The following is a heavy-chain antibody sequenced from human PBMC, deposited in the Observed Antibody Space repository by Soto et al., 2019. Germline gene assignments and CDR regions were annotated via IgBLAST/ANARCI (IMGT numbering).Heavy chain of an antibody. Sequence: EVLLVESGGGLVKPGGSLRLSCAASGFTFSTYNMNWVRQAPGKGLEWVSSINGRGNYIYYTDAVKGRFTISRDNAKTSLYLQMNSLRAEDTAVYYCAREDGIVGATSAFDDWGQGTLVTVS. J-gene: IGHJ4*02. CDR1: GFTFSTYN. CDR2: INGRGNYI. D-gene: IGHD1-26*01. CDR3: AREDGIVGATSAFDD. V-gene: IGHV3-21*01.